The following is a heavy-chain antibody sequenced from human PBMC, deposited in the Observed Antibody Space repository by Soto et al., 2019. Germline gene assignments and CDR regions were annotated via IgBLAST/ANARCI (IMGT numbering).Heavy chain of an antibody. CDR3: ARVKALGQWLVRGYDFDI. J-gene: IGHJ3*02. Sequence: SSVKVSCKASGYTFTSYGISWVRQAPGQGLEWMGWISAYNGNTNYAQKLQGRVTMTTDTSTSTAYMELRSLRSDDTAVYYCARVKALGQWLVRGYDFDIWGQGTMVTVSS. D-gene: IGHD6-19*01. V-gene: IGHV1-18*01. CDR2: ISAYNGNT. CDR1: GYTFTSYG.